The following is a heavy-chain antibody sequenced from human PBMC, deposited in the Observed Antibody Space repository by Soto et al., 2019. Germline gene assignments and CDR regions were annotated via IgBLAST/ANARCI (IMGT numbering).Heavy chain of an antibody. CDR1: GGSVNGYY. V-gene: IGHV4-34*02. J-gene: IGHJ5*02. Sequence: QVHLQQWGAGLLKPSETLSLTCAVYGGSVNGYYWNWIRQPPGKGLEWIGEINHTGGTHYNPSLKSRVTMSVDTSRNRFTLKLSSVPAADTAIYSCPTRITVFGVLIPPFEHWGQGTQVTVSS. D-gene: IGHD3-3*01. CDR2: INHTGGT. CDR3: PTRITVFGVLIPPFEH.